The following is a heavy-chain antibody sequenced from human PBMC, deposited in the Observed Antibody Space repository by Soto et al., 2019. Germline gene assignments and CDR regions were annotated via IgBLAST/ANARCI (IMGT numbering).Heavy chain of an antibody. Sequence: EVQLVESGGGLVQPGRSLRLSCAASGFTFDDYAMHGVRQAPGKGLEWDSGISWNSGSIGYADSVKGRFTISRDNANNPLSLRRNRLRPEDTALYCCAKGGQLVTEGGGYWGQGTLGAVSS. D-gene: IGHD6-13*01. CDR3: AKGGQLVTEGGGY. V-gene: IGHV3-9*01. CDR1: GFTFDDYA. J-gene: IGHJ4*02. CDR2: ISWNSGSI.